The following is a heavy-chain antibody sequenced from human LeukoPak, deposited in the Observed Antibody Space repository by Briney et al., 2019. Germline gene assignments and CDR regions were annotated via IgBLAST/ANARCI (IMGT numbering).Heavy chain of an antibody. CDR1: GYTFTNNF. CDR3: ARDNSVGDSAWWFDP. J-gene: IGHJ5*02. Sequence: ASVKVSCKASGYTFTNNFIHWVRQAPGQGLEWMGIINPSGDNTWYAQKFQGRVTMTRDMATSTDYMEVSSLRSEDTAVYYCARDNSVGDSAWWFDPWGQGTLVTVSS. D-gene: IGHD5-12*01. CDR2: INPSGDNT. V-gene: IGHV1-46*01.